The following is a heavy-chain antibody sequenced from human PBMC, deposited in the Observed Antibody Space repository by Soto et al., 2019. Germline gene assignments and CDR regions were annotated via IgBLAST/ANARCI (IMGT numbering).Heavy chain of an antibody. CDR2: INAGNGNT. CDR3: ARVGVAVAGTDYAFDI. J-gene: IGHJ3*02. CDR1: GYTFTSYA. D-gene: IGHD6-19*01. Sequence: GASVKVSCKASGYTFTSYAMHWVRQAPGQRLEWMGWINAGNGNTKYSQKFQGRVTITRDTSASTAYMELSSLRSEDTAVYYCARVGVAVAGTDYAFDIWGRGTMVTVSS. V-gene: IGHV1-3*01.